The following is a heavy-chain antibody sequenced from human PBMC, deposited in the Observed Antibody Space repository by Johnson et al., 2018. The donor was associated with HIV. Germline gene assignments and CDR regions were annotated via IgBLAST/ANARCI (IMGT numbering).Heavy chain of an antibody. V-gene: IGHV3-30*04. J-gene: IGHJ3*02. CDR1: GFTFSSYA. CDR2: ISYDGSNK. Sequence: QVQLVESGGGVVQPGRSLRLSCAASGFTFSSYAMHWVRQAPGKGLEWVAVISYDGSNKYYADSVKGRFTISRDNSKNTLYLQMNSLRAEDTAVYYCAGTARRYFVDAFDIWGQGTMVTVSS. D-gene: IGHD3-9*01. CDR3: AGTARRYFVDAFDI.